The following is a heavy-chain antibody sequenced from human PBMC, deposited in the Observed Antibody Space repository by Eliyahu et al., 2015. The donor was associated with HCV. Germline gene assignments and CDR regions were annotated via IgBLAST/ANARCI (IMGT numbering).Heavy chain of an antibody. Sequence: QITLKESGPTLVKPTQTLTLTCTFSGFSLSTSGVGVGXIRQPPGKALEWLALIYWDDDKRYSPSLKSRLTITKDTSKNQVVLTMTNMDPVDTATYYCAHRRTILGANWFDPWGQGTLVTVSS. CDR3: AHRRTILGANWFDP. CDR1: GFSLSTSGVG. V-gene: IGHV2-5*02. D-gene: IGHD3-3*01. J-gene: IGHJ5*02. CDR2: IYWDDDK.